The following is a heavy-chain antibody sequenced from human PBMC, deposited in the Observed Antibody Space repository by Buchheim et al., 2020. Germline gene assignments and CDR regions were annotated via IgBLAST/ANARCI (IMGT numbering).Heavy chain of an antibody. V-gene: IGHV3-23*01. D-gene: IGHD4-17*01. CDR1: GFTFSSYA. CDR2: ISGSGGST. J-gene: IGHJ5*02. Sequence: EVQLLESGGGLVQPGGSLRLSCAASGFTFSSYAMNWVRQAPGKGLEWVSVISGSGGSTYYADSVRGRFTISRDNSKNTPYLQMNSLRPEDTAVYYCAKGRNGDYLNWFDPWGQGTL. CDR3: AKGRNGDYLNWFDP.